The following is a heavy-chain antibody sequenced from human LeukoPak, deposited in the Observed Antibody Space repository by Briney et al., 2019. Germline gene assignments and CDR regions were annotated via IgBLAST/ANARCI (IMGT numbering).Heavy chain of an antibody. CDR1: GSSFTSYW. J-gene: IGHJ4*02. D-gene: IGHD5-24*01. Sequence: GASLKISCKGSGSSFTSYWIAWVRQMPGKGLEWMGIIYPDDSDTRYSPSFQGQVTITADKSISTAYLQWSSLKASDNAMYYCARRSRDGYNFDYWGQGTLVTVSS. CDR2: IYPDDSDT. CDR3: ARRSRDGYNFDY. V-gene: IGHV5-51*01.